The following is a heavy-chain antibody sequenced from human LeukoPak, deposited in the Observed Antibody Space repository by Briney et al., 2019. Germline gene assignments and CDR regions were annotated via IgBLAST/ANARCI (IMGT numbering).Heavy chain of an antibody. CDR3: ARDRSPSIAASNLGLYYYGMDV. Sequence: GGSLRLSCAASGFTVSSNYMSWVRQAPGKGLEWVSVIYSGGSTYYADSVKGRFTISRDNSKNTLYLQMNSLRAEDTAVYYCARDRSPSIAASNLGLYYYGMDVWGQGTTVTVSS. V-gene: IGHV3-66*01. J-gene: IGHJ6*02. D-gene: IGHD6-6*01. CDR2: IYSGGST. CDR1: GFTVSSNY.